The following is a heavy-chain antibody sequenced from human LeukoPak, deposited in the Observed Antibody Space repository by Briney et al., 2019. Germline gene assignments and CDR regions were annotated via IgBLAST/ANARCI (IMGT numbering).Heavy chain of an antibody. D-gene: IGHD1-1*01. CDR1: GFTFSSYA. J-gene: IGHJ4*02. CDR3: AKVPGTTMAVDYFDY. CDR2: ISGSGGST. V-gene: IGHV3-23*01. Sequence: PGGXLRLSCAASGFTFSSYAMSWVRQAPGKGLEWVSAISGSGGSTYYADSVKGRFTISRDNSKNTLYLQMNSLRAEDTAVYYCAKVPGTTMAVDYFDYWGQGTLVTVSS.